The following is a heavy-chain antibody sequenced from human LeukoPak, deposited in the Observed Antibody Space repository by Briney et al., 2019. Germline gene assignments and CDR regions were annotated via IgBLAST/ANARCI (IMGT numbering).Heavy chain of an antibody. Sequence: ASETLSLSCTVSGASISSYYWSWIRQPPGKGLEWIGDIYYSGSIKYNPSLKSRVTMSVDTSKNQFSLKLSSVTAADTAIYYCARENPSGYYNRPIDYWGQGTLVTVSS. J-gene: IGHJ4*02. CDR3: ARENPSGYYNRPIDY. V-gene: IGHV4-59*01. CDR1: GASISSYY. D-gene: IGHD3-22*01. CDR2: IYYSGSI.